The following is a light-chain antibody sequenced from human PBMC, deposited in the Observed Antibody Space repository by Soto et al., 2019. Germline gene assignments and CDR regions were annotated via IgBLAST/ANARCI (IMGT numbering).Light chain of an antibody. Sequence: DIQMTQSPSSLSASVGDRVTITCRASQGISNYLAWYQQKPGKVPKLLIYAASTLQSGVPSRFSGSGSGTDFTLTISSLHPVFFVTHHPQKSNIFPLTFLVGT. V-gene: IGKV1-27*01. CDR2: AAS. CDR3: QKSNIFPLT. CDR1: QGISNY. J-gene: IGKJ4*01.